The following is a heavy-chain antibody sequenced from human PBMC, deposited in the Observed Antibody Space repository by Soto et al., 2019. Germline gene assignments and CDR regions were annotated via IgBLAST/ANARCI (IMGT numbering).Heavy chain of an antibody. V-gene: IGHV4-38-2*01. CDR1: DYSISTGYY. CDR3: ARLWGCSGGHCLYYFDY. CDR2: IYRSGST. J-gene: IGHJ4*02. D-gene: IGHD2-15*01. Sequence: ETLSLTCAVSDYSISTGYYWGWIRQPPGKGLEWIGSIYRSGSTFYNPSLKSRVTISVDTSKNQFSLKLTSVTAADTAVYFCARLWGCSGGHCLYYFDYWGQGTLVTVSS.